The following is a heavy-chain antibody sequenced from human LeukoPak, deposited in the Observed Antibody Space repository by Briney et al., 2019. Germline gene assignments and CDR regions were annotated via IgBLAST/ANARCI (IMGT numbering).Heavy chain of an antibody. D-gene: IGHD3-10*01. CDR3: ARQISDYYYYYIDV. J-gene: IGHJ6*03. V-gene: IGHV4-39*01. Sequence: ASETLSLTCTVSGGSISSSHYYWGWIRQAPGKGLEWIGTIYYSGTTYYNPSLESRATISEDTSKNQFSLTLRSVNAADTAVYYCARQISDYYYYYIDVWGKGTTVTVSS. CDR1: GGSISSSHYY. CDR2: IYYSGTT.